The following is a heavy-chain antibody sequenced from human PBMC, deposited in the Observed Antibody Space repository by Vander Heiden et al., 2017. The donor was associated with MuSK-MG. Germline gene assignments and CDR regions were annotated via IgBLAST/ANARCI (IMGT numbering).Heavy chain of an antibody. Sequence: QVQLQESGPGLVKPSQPLSLTCTVSGGSISSGGYYWSWIRQHPGKGLEWIGYIYYSGSTYYNPSLKSRVTISVDTSKNQFSLKLSSVTAADTAVYYCARGIIAVADIDYWGQGTLVTVSS. J-gene: IGHJ4*02. CDR1: GGSISSGGYY. CDR3: ARGIIAVADIDY. V-gene: IGHV4-31*03. D-gene: IGHD6-19*01. CDR2: IYYSGST.